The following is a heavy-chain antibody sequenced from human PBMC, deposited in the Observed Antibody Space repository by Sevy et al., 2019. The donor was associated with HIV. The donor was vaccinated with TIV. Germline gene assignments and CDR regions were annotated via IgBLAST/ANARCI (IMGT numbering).Heavy chain of an antibody. Sequence: GGSLRLSCAASGFTFSSYAMHWVRQAPGKGLEWVAVISYDGSNKYYADSVKGRFTISRDNSKNTLYLQMNSLRAEDTAVYYCARAGGGYWGLGTLVTVSS. J-gene: IGHJ4*02. D-gene: IGHD3-16*01. V-gene: IGHV3-30*04. CDR1: GFTFSSYA. CDR3: ARAGGGY. CDR2: ISYDGSNK.